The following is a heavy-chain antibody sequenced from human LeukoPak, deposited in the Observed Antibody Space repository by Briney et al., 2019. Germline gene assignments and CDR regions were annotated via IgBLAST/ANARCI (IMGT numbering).Heavy chain of an antibody. CDR3: AREATVVTGDAFDI. CDR2: IYYSGST. Sequence: SETLSLTCTVSGGSISSYYWSWIRQPPGKGLEWIGYIYYSGSTNYNPSLKSRVTISVDTSKNQFSLKLSSVTAADTAVYYCAREATVVTGDAFDIWGQGTVVTVSS. J-gene: IGHJ3*02. CDR1: GGSISSYY. V-gene: IGHV4-59*01. D-gene: IGHD4-23*01.